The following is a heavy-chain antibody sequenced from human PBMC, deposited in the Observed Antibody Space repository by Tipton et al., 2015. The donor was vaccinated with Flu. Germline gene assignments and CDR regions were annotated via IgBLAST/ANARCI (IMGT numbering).Heavy chain of an antibody. CDR3: ARVGERWLGENDAFDM. CDR1: GGSIRSSRDY. J-gene: IGHJ3*02. Sequence: GLVKPSETLSLICTVSGGSIRSSRDYWGWIRQPPGKGLEWIGTIYSSGSTYYNPSLKSRVTISVDTSKNHFSLKLTSVTAADTAVYYCARVGERWLGENDAFDMWGQGTMVTVSS. D-gene: IGHD3-10*01. V-gene: IGHV4-39*02. CDR2: IYSSGST.